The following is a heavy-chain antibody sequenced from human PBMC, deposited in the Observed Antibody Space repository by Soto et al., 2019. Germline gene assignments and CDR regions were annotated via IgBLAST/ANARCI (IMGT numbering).Heavy chain of an antibody. J-gene: IGHJ6*02. CDR1: GFTFSSYG. CDR3: ARDNGVVVVITEAGGMDV. Sequence: QVQLVESGGGVVQPGRSLRLSCAASGFTFSSYGMHWVRQAPGKGLEWVAVIWYDGSNKYYADSVKGRFTISRDNSKNTLYLKMTILRAEDTAVYYCARDNGVVVVITEAGGMDVWGQGTTVTVSS. CDR2: IWYDGSNK. D-gene: IGHD3-22*01. V-gene: IGHV3-33*01.